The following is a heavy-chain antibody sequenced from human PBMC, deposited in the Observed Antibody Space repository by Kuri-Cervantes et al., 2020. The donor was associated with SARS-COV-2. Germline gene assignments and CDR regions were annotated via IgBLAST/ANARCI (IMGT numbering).Heavy chain of an antibody. CDR2: ISSASDII. CDR1: DFNFGGHN. Sequence: GESLKISCAASDFNFGGHNMNWVRQAPGKGLEWIASISSASDIIYYADSVRGRSTISRDNANNSLYLQMNSLRAEDTAVYFCARGLGGYDLWSLVDYWGQGTLVTVSS. V-gene: IGHV3-21*01. D-gene: IGHD5-12*01. J-gene: IGHJ4*02. CDR3: ARGLGGYDLWSLVDY.